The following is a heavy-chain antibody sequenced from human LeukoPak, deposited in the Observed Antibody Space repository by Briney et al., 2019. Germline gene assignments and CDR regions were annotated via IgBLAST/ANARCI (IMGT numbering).Heavy chain of an antibody. Sequence: SETLSLTCTVSGGSISSGGYYWSWIRQHPGTGLEWIGYIYYSGSTYYNPSLKSRVTISVDTSKNQFSLKPSSVTAADTAVYYCARDRYNWNYPGIMDYYYYGMDVWGQGTTVTVSS. V-gene: IGHV4-31*03. J-gene: IGHJ6*02. CDR2: IYYSGST. CDR3: ARDRYNWNYPGIMDYYYYGMDV. D-gene: IGHD1-7*01. CDR1: GGSISSGGYY.